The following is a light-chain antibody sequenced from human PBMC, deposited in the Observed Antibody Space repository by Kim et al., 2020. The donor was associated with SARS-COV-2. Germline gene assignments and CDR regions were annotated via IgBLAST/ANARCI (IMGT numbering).Light chain of an antibody. Sequence: DVVMTQSPLSLPVTLGQPASISCRSSQSLVYRDGNTYLNWFQQRPGQSPRRLIYKVSNRDSGVPDRFSGGASGTEFTLKISRVEAEDVGMYYCMQGTYWPYTFGQGTKLEI. V-gene: IGKV2-30*01. CDR3: MQGTYWPYT. CDR2: KVS. CDR1: QSLVYRDGNTY. J-gene: IGKJ2*01.